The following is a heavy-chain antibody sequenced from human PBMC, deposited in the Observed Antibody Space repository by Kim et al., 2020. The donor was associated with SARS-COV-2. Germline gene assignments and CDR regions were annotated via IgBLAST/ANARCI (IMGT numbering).Heavy chain of an antibody. CDR2: ISWNSGSI. D-gene: IGHD3-10*01. V-gene: IGHV3-9*01. Sequence: GGSLRLSCAASGFTFDDYAMHWVRQAPGKGLEWVSGISWNSGSIGYADSVKGRFTISRDNAKNSLYLQMNSLRAEDTALYYCAALGFGELVPFDYYYYGMDVWGQGPAVTVSS. CDR3: AALGFGELVPFDYYYYGMDV. J-gene: IGHJ6*02. CDR1: GFTFDDYA.